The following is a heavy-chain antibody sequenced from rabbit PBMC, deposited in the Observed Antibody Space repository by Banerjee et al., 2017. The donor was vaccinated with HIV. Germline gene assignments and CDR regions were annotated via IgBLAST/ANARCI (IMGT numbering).Heavy chain of an antibody. CDR1: GFSLSSYG. CDR2: IDTGSGST. D-gene: IGHD8-1*01. Sequence: QEQLEESGGDLVKPEGSLTLTCTASGFSLSSYGISWVRQAPGKGLEWIGAIDTGSGSTDYASWAKGRFTIFKTWSTTVTLQMASLTAADTATYFCARGEAGGGYDFNLWGPGTLVTVS. J-gene: IGHJ4*01. V-gene: IGHV1S45*01. CDR3: ARGEAGGGYDFNL.